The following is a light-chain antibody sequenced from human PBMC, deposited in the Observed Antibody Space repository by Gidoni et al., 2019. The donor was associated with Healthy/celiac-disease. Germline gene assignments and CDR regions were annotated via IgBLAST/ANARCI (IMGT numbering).Light chain of an antibody. CDR3: SSYTSSSTLGV. Sequence: QTALTQPASVYGSPGQSIPISCTVTSSDVGGYNYVSWYLHHPGKAPTLMFYEVSNRPSGVSNRFSGSKSGNTASLTISGLQAEDGADYYCSSYTSSSTLGVFGGWTKLTVL. V-gene: IGLV2-14*01. CDR1: SSDVGGYNY. CDR2: EVS. J-gene: IGLJ2*01.